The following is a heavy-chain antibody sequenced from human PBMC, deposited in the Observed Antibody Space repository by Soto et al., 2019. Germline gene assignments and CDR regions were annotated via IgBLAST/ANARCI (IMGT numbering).Heavy chain of an antibody. CDR2: IYHSGST. CDR1: GGSISSSNW. CDR3: SKDSGTFGGPDARGARWFDP. Sequence: QVQLQESGPGLVKPSGTLSLTCDVSGGSISSSNWWSWVRQPPGKGLEWIGEIYHSGSTNYNPSLKSRVALSLDKSKNQFSLNLSSVTAADTAVYYCSKDSGTFGGPDARGARWFDPWGQGTLVTVSS. V-gene: IGHV4-4*02. D-gene: IGHD3-16*01. J-gene: IGHJ5*02.